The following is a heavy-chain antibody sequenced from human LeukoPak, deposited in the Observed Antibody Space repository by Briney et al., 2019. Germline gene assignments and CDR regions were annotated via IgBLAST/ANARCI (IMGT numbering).Heavy chain of an antibody. J-gene: IGHJ4*02. CDR2: ISAYNGNT. V-gene: IGHV1-18*01. Sequence: ASVKVSCKASGYTFTSYGISWVRQAPGQGLEWMGSISAYNGNTNYAQKFQGRVTMTTDTSTSTVYIELRSLRSDDTAVYYCARAAISKDGSGYFYWGQGTLVTVSS. CDR3: ARAAISKDGSGYFY. D-gene: IGHD3-22*01. CDR1: GYTFTSYG.